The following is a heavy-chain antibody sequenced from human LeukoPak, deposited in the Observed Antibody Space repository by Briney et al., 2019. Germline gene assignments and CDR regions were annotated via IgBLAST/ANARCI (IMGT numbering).Heavy chain of an antibody. J-gene: IGHJ4*02. Sequence: ASVKVSCKASGYTFTGYYMHGVRPAPGQGLEWMGWINPNSGVTNYAQKFQGRVTMTRDTSISTAYMELSRLRSDDTAVYYCATAHSGSYRDVEDYWGQGTLVTVSS. CDR1: GYTFTGYY. V-gene: IGHV1-2*02. D-gene: IGHD3-10*01. CDR3: ATAHSGSYRDVEDY. CDR2: INPNSGVT.